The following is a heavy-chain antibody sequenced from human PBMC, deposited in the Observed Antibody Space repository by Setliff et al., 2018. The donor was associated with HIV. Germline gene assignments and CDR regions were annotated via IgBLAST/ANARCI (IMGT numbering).Heavy chain of an antibody. Sequence: ASVKVSCKASGYRFTGFAIHWVRQAPGQRFEWMGWINAGTGNTKYSQKFQDRVTMTRDTSISTAYMELNRLRSDDTAVYYCARDDEMGTVTEHYYYGMGVWGQGTTVTVSS. CDR2: INAGTGNT. CDR3: ARDDEMGTVTEHYYYGMGV. CDR1: GYRFTGFA. J-gene: IGHJ6*02. D-gene: IGHD4-4*01. V-gene: IGHV1-3*01.